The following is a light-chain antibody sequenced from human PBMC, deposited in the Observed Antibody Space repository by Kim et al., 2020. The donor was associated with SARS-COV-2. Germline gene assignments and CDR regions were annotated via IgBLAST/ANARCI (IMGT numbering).Light chain of an antibody. CDR1: QGISNW. Sequence: ASVGDRVTITGRARQGISNWLAWCHQKPQKAPKSLIFAASSLQSGVPSRFSGSGSGTDFTLTISSLQPEDFATYYCQHYDSYPPNFGQGTRLEIK. CDR3: QHYDSYPPN. J-gene: IGKJ5*01. V-gene: IGKV1D-16*02. CDR2: AAS.